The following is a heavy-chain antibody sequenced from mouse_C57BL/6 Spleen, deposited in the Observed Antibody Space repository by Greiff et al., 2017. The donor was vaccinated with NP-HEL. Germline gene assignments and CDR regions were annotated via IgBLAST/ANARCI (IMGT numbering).Heavy chain of an antibody. D-gene: IGHD3-2*02. Sequence: QVQLKESGPELVKPGASVKISCKASGYAFSSSWMNWVKQRPGKGLEWIGRIYPGDGGTNYNGKFKGKATLTADKSSSTAYMQLSSLTSEDSAVYFCARPSSGYGYYFDYWGQGTTLTVSS. V-gene: IGHV1-82*01. CDR1: GYAFSSSW. J-gene: IGHJ2*01. CDR2: IYPGDGGT. CDR3: ARPSSGYGYYFDY.